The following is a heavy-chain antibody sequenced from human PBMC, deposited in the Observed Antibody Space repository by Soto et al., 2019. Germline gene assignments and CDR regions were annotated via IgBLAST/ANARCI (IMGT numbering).Heavy chain of an antibody. CDR1: GGSISSYY. Sequence: SEPLSLTCTVSGGSISSYYWSWIRQPPGKGLEWIGYIYYTGTTTYNPSIKSRVTISVDSSKNQFSLNLTSVSAADTAVYYCARLGGFYQPLDSWGQGTLVTVSS. V-gene: IGHV4-59*08. CDR2: IYYTGTT. CDR3: ARLGGFYQPLDS. J-gene: IGHJ5*01. D-gene: IGHD3-22*01.